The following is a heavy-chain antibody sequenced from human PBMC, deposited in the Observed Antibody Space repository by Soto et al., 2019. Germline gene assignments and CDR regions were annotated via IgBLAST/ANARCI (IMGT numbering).Heavy chain of an antibody. V-gene: IGHV3-33*01. CDR2: IWYDGSNK. J-gene: IGHJ5*02. CDR3: ARWDDGRKFDP. D-gene: IGHD1-26*01. Sequence: ESVGGVVQPGRSLRLSCAASGFTFSSHGMHWVRQAPGKGLEWVAVIWYDGSNKYYADYVKGRFTISRDNSKNMVYLQMNNLRAEDTAVYYCARWDDGRKFDPWGQGTLVTVSS. CDR1: GFTFSSHG.